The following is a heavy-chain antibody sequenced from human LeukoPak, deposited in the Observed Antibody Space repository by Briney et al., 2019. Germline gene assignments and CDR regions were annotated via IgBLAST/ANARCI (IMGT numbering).Heavy chain of an antibody. CDR2: IYSGGST. D-gene: IGHD5-18*01. Sequence: GGSLRLSCAVSGFTVSSKYMSWVRQAPGKGLEWVSVIYSGGSTYYADSVKGRFTISRDNSKNTLYLQMNSLRAEDTAVYYCGKDVGYSHGYSFDYWGQGTQVTVSS. V-gene: IGHV3-66*01. CDR3: GKDVGYSHGYSFDY. CDR1: GFTVSSKY. J-gene: IGHJ4*02.